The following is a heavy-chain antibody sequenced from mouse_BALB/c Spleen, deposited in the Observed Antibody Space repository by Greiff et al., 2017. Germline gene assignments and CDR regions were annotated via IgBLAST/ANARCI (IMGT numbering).Heavy chain of an antibody. J-gene: IGHJ2*01. CDR3: TRGYDY. CDR2: IRLKSNNYAT. V-gene: IGHV6-6*02. CDR1: GFTFSNYW. D-gene: IGHD1-2*01. Sequence: EVNVVESGGGLVQPGGSMKLSCVASGFTFSNYWMNWVRQSPDKGLEWVAEIRLKSNNYATHYAESVKGRFTISRDDSKSSVYLQMNNLRAEDTGIYYCTRGYDYWGQGTTLTVSS.